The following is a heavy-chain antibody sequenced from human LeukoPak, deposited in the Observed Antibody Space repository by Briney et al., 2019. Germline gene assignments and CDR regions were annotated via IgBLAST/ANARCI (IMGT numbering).Heavy chain of an antibody. Sequence: ASVKVSCKASGGTFRSYAISWVRQAPGQGLEWMGRIIPIFGTANYAQKFQGRVTITTDESTSTAYMELSSLRSEDTAVYYCARSPYYDILTGYFDYWGQGTLVTVSS. D-gene: IGHD3-9*01. J-gene: IGHJ4*02. CDR1: GGTFRSYA. V-gene: IGHV1-69*05. CDR2: IIPIFGTA. CDR3: ARSPYYDILTGYFDY.